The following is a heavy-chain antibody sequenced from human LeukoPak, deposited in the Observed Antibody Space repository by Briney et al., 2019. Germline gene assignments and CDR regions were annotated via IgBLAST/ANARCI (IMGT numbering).Heavy chain of an antibody. CDR1: GGSVSSGSYY. CDR3: ARPQNPGYNQDFDY. V-gene: IGHV4-61*01. J-gene: IGHJ4*02. Sequence: KPSETLSLTCTVSGGSVSSGSYYWSWIRQPPGKGLEWIGYIYYSGSTNYNPSLKSRVTISVDTSKNQFSLRLSSVTAADTAVYYCARPQNPGYNQDFDYWGQGTLVTVSS. D-gene: IGHD5-24*01. CDR2: IYYSGST.